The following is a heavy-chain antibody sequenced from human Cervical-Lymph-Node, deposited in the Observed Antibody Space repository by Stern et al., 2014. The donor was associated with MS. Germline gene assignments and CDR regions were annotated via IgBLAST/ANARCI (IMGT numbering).Heavy chain of an antibody. CDR2: ISYDGSNK. V-gene: IGHV3-30*18. CDR3: AKDPGYNWNYGPFDY. J-gene: IGHJ4*02. Sequence: MQLVESGGGVVQPGRSLRLSCAASGFTFSNYGMHWVRQAPGKGLEWVAVISYDGSNKYYADSVKGRFTISRDNSKNTLYLQMNSLRAEDTAVYYCAKDPGYNWNYGPFDYWGQGTLVTVSS. D-gene: IGHD1-7*01. CDR1: GFTFSNYG.